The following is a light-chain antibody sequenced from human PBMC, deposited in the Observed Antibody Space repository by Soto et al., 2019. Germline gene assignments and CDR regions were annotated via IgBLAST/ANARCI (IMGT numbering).Light chain of an antibody. CDR3: ESYDSSLSGSEV. Sequence: QSVLTQPPSVSGSPGQRVTISCPGSSSNIGAGYDVHWYQQLPGTAPKLLIYGNSNRPSGVPDRFSGSKSGTSASLAITGLQAEDEADYYCESYDSSLSGSEVFGTGTKVTGL. CDR1: SSNIGAGYD. CDR2: GNS. V-gene: IGLV1-40*01. J-gene: IGLJ1*01.